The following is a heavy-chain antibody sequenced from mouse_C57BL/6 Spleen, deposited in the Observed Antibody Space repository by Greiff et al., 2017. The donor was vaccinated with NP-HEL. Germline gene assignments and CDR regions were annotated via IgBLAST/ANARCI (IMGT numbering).Heavy chain of an antibody. V-gene: IGHV3-1*01. CDR3: ARGLGYYYAMDY. CDR1: GYSITSGYD. Sequence: EVQLQESGPGMVKPSQSLSLTCTVTGYSITSGYDWHWIRHFPGNKLEWMGYISYSGSTNYNPSLKSRISITHDTSKNHFFLKLNSVTTEDTATYYCARGLGYYYAMDYWGQGTSVTVSS. D-gene: IGHD3-3*01. CDR2: ISYSGST. J-gene: IGHJ4*01.